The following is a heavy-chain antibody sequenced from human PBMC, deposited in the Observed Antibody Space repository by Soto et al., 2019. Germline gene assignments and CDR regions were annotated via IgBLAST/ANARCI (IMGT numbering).Heavy chain of an antibody. CDR2: IYYSGST. CDR1: GGSISGYY. J-gene: IGHJ4*02. Sequence: SETLSLTCTVSGGSISGYYWSWIRQPPGKGLEWIGYIYYSGSTNYNPSLKSRVTISVDTSKNQFSLKLSSVTAADTAVYYCASYDYGDDRGFDYWGQGTLVTVSS. V-gene: IGHV4-59*01. CDR3: ASYDYGDDRGFDY. D-gene: IGHD4-17*01.